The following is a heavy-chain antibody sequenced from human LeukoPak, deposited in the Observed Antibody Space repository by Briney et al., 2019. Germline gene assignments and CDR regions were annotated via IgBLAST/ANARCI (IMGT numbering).Heavy chain of an antibody. CDR3: ARVLPCSGCGKGIWAFFDY. CDR1: GYTFTSYG. J-gene: IGHJ4*02. D-gene: IGHD6-19*01. Sequence: GASVTVSCKASGYTFTSYGISWVRQAPGQGLEWMGWISAYNGNTNYAQKLQGRVTMTTDTSTSTASMELRSLRSDDTAVYYCARVLPCSGCGKGIWAFFDYWGQGTLVTVSS. V-gene: IGHV1-18*01. CDR2: ISAYNGNT.